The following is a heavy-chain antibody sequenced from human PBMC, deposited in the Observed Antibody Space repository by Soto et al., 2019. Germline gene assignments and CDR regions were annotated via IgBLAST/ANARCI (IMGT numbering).Heavy chain of an antibody. D-gene: IGHD3-22*01. Sequence: GGSLRLSCAASGFTFSSYAMSWVRQAPGKGLEWVSAISGSGGSTYYADSVKGRFTISRDNSKNTLYLQMNSLRAEDTAVYYCSYDSSGYTGAFDIWGQGTMVTVSS. J-gene: IGHJ3*02. CDR2: ISGSGGST. V-gene: IGHV3-23*01. CDR1: GFTFSSYA. CDR3: SYDSSGYTGAFDI.